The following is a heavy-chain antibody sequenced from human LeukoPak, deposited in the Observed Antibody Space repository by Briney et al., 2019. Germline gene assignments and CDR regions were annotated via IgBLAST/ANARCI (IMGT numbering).Heavy chain of an antibody. CDR2: IYYSGST. D-gene: IGHD1-26*01. J-gene: IGHJ3*02. V-gene: IGHV4-59*01. CDR3: ARGPVGGATYYDGDAFDI. Sequence: SETLSLTCTVSGGSISSYYWSWIRQPPGKGLEWIGYIYYSGSTNYNPSLKSRVTISVDTSKNQFSLKLGSVTAVDTAVYYCARGPVGGATYYDGDAFDIWGQGTMVTVSS. CDR1: GGSISSYY.